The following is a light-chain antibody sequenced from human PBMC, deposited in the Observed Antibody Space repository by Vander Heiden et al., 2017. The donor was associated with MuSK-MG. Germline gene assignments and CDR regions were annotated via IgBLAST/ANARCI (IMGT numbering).Light chain of an antibody. J-gene: IGKJ4*01. V-gene: IGKV3-15*01. CDR2: AAS. CDR3: QQYNDWPLT. CDR1: QSLNSR. Sequence: EIVVTQSPAILSVSPGERATLSCRASQSLNSRLAWYQQKPGQTPRLLIYAASTRASGIPARFSGSGSGTEFTLSISSLQSEDFALYYCQQYNDWPLTFGGGTKLEI.